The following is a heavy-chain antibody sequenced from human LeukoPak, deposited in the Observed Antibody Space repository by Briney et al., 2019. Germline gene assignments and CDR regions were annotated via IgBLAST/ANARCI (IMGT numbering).Heavy chain of an antibody. Sequence: GGSLRLSCAASGFTFSDNYMSWLRQAPGKGLEWVSYISSGGTTIYYADSVKGRFTISRDNAKKSLYLQMNSLTAEDTAVYYCARGPLTWFDPWGQGTLVTVSS. J-gene: IGHJ5*02. V-gene: IGHV3-11*01. CDR3: ARGPLTWFDP. CDR1: GFTFSDNY. CDR2: ISSGGTTI.